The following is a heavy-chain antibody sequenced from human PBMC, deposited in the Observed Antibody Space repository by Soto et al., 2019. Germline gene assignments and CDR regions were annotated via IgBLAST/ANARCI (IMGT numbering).Heavy chain of an antibody. J-gene: IGHJ3*02. Sequence: SVKVSCKASGVTFSSYAISWVRQAPGQGLEWRVGIIPIFGTANCAQRVQGRVTITADECTSTAYIELSSLRSEDRAVCYCAVTNGDHDAFDTWGQGTMVTASS. CDR2: IIPIFGTA. CDR1: GVTFSSYA. V-gene: IGHV1-69*01. CDR3: AVTNGDHDAFDT. D-gene: IGHD3-10*01.